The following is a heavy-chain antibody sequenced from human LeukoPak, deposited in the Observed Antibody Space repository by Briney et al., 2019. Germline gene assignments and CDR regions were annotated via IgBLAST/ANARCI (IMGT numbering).Heavy chain of an antibody. J-gene: IGHJ4*02. V-gene: IGHV7-4-1*02. CDR2: INTNTGNP. Sequence: GASVKVSCKASGYAFTNYAMNWVRQAPGQGLEWMGWINTNTGNPTYAQGFTGRFAFSLDTSVSTAYLQISDLKAEDTAVFYCASLGGYTTSMGDWGQGTLVTVSS. D-gene: IGHD6-13*01. CDR1: GYAFTNYA. CDR3: ASLGGYTTSMGD.